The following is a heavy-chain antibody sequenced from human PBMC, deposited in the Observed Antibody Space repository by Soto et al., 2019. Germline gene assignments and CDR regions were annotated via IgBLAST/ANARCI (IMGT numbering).Heavy chain of an antibody. CDR3: ARTPPTEWELLGPGYFDY. V-gene: IGHV1-2*02. CDR1: GYTFTGYY. CDR2: INPNGGGT. Sequence: ASVNVSCKASGYTFTGYYIHWVRQAPGQGLEWMGWINPNGGGTSYAQEFQGRVTMTRDTSISTAYMELSRLRSDDTAVYYCARTPPTEWELLGPGYFDYWGQGTLVTVSS. J-gene: IGHJ4*02. D-gene: IGHD1-26*01.